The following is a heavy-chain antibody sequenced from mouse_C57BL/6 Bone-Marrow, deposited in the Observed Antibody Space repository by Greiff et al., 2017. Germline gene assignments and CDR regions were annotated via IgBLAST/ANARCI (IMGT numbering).Heavy chain of an antibody. D-gene: IGHD1-1*01. V-gene: IGHV5-12*01. J-gene: IGHJ2*01. CDR1: GFTFSDYY. Sequence: EVMLVESGGGLVQPGGSLKLSCAASGFTFSDYYMYWVRQTPEKRLEWVAYISNGGGSTYYPDTVKGRFTISRDNAKNTLYLQLSRLKSEDTAMYYCARGGFTTVVATDFDYWGQGTTLTVSS. CDR2: ISNGGGST. CDR3: ARGGFTTVVATDFDY.